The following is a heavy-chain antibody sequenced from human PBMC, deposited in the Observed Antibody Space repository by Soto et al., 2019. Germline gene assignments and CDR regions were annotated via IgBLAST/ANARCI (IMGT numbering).Heavy chain of an antibody. CDR3: AKDHGRAAAGISDY. J-gene: IGHJ4*02. Sequence: EVQLLESGGGLVQPGGSLRLSCAASGFTFSSYAMSWVRQAPGKGLEWVRAISGRGGSTYYADSVKGRFTISRDNPKNTLYLQMNSLRAEDTAVYYCAKDHGRAAAGISDYWGQGTLVTVSS. D-gene: IGHD6-13*01. CDR1: GFTFSSYA. V-gene: IGHV3-23*01. CDR2: ISGRGGST.